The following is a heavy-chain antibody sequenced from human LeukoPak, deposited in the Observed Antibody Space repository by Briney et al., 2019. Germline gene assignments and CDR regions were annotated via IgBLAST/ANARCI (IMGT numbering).Heavy chain of an antibody. J-gene: IGHJ4*02. CDR3: ARVGATLTYFDY. D-gene: IGHD1-26*01. CDR2: INIDGSSI. V-gene: IGHV3-74*01. CDR1: GFILNNFW. Sequence: PGGSLRLSCAASGFILNNFWMHWVRQAPGKGLVWVSRINIDGSSINYADSVKGRFTISRDNAKNTLYLQMNSLRAEDMALYYCARVGATLTYFDYWGQGSPVTVSS.